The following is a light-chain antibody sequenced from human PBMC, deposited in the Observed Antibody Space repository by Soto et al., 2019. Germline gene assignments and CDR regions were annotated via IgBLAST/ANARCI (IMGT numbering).Light chain of an antibody. Sequence: EIVLTQSPGTLSLSPGERATLSCRASQSVSSSYLAWYQQKPGQAPSLLIYGASSRATGIQDRFSGSGSGTDFTLTISRLEPEDVAVYYCQQYGSSPLFTFGPGTKVDIK. CDR2: GAS. CDR1: QSVSSSY. V-gene: IGKV3-20*01. J-gene: IGKJ3*01. CDR3: QQYGSSPLFT.